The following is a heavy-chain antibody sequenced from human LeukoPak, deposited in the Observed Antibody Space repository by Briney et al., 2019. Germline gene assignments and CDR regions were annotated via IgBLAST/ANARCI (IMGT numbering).Heavy chain of an antibody. CDR1: GGTFSNYA. CDR2: IIPIFGTT. Sequence: ASVKVSCKASGGTFSNYAIGWVRQAPGQGLEWMGGIIPIFGTTNYAQKFQGRVTITADESTSTAYMELSSLRSEDTAVYYCGKGGVPTTVFYSYFYMDVCGKGTTVTISS. V-gene: IGHV1-69*13. D-gene: IGHD4-11*01. J-gene: IGHJ6*03. CDR3: GKGGVPTTVFYSYFYMDV.